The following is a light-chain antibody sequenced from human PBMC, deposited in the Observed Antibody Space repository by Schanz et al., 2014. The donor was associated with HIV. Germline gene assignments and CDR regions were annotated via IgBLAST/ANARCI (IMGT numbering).Light chain of an antibody. V-gene: IGKV1-8*01. CDR2: RAS. J-gene: IGKJ1*01. CDR1: KGVSTF. Sequence: AIRMTQSPSSLSAASGDRVTITCRASKGVSTFLAWYQQKPGKPPSLLIYRASSLQSGVPSRFSGSGSETEFTLTISSLQPEDYATYYCLQYHAYPWTFGQGTNV. CDR3: LQYHAYPWT.